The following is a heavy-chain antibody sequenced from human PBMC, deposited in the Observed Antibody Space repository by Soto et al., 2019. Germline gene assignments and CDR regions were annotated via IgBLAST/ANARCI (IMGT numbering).Heavy chain of an antibody. J-gene: IGHJ6*02. V-gene: IGHV1-58*01. CDR2: IVVGSGNT. D-gene: IGHD2-21*02. CDR3: AARGDYYYYYGMDV. CDR1: GFAFTSSA. Sequence: ASVKVSCTASGFAFTSSAVQWVRQARGQRLEWIGWIVVGSGNTNYAQKFQERVTITRDMSTSTAYMELSSLRSEDTAVYYCAARGDYYYYYGMDVWGQGTTVTVSS.